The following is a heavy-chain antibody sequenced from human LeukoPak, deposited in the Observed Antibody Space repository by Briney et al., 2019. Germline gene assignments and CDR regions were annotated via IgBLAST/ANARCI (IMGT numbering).Heavy chain of an antibody. J-gene: IGHJ4*02. Sequence: ASVTVSCKASGYTFTSYAMNWVRQAPGQWLEWMGWTNANTGKSTYAQAFTGRFVFSLDTSVSTAYLEISSLRAEDTAVYYCARDSGAAGTCDYWGQGTLVTVSS. CDR2: TNANTGKS. CDR3: ARDSGAAGTCDY. CDR1: GYTFTSYA. V-gene: IGHV7-4-1*02. D-gene: IGHD6-13*01.